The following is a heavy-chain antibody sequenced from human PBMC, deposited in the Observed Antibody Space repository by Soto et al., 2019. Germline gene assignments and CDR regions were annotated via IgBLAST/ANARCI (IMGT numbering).Heavy chain of an antibody. CDR2: IMPVFSTP. J-gene: IGHJ6*01. D-gene: IGHD3-3*02. V-gene: IGHV1-69*13. CDR3: ARDKDRQQLGGNYYYITEV. Sequence: ASVKVSCKTSGGTFRTSAISWVRQAPGQGLEWMGGIMPVFSTPDYAQKFQGRVTITADESTGTAYMELSSLRSEDTAVYYCARDKDRQQLGGNYYYITEVWGQGTTVTGST. CDR1: GGTFRTSA.